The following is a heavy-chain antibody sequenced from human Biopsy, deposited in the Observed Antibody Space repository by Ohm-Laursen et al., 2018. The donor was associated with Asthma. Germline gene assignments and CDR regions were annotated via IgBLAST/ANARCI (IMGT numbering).Heavy chain of an antibody. Sequence: TLSLTCTVSGGSINNFYWSWIRQPPGKGLEPIGHVYYGGSTNYNPSLKSRVTISIDASKNQFSLKLTSVTAADTAVYYCARGVDRVTGLLDHFDSWGQGTLVTVSS. V-gene: IGHV4-59*01. D-gene: IGHD2-21*02. J-gene: IGHJ4*02. CDR1: GGSINNFY. CDR3: ARGVDRVTGLLDHFDS. CDR2: VYYGGST.